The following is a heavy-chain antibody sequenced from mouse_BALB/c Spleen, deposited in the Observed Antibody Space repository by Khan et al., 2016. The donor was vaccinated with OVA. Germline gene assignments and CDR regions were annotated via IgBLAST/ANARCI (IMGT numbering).Heavy chain of an antibody. D-gene: IGHD1-1*01. J-gene: IGHJ4*01. CDR1: GYSITSGYS. CDR3: GRGYYGYAMDY. V-gene: IGHV3-1*02. Sequence: EVQLQESGPDLVKPSQSLSLTCTVTGYSITSGYSWHWIRQFPGNKLEWMGYIHYSGSTNYNPSLQSRISITRDPSKNQFFLQLNSVTTEDTATYYCGRGYYGYAMDYWGQGTSVTVSS. CDR2: IHYSGST.